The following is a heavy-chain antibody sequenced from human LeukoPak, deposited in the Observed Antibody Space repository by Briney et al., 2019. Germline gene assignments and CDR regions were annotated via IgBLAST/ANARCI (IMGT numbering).Heavy chain of an antibody. Sequence: SETLSLTCSVSGASFGTNYWSWIRQAPGKGLEWIGYIYYSGGTNENPSLKGRVTISADTSKNQFSLNLRSVTAADTAVYYCAKGHGSGTFYRGLFDSWGQGIPVTVSS. D-gene: IGHD3-10*01. CDR1: GASFGTNY. J-gene: IGHJ4*02. V-gene: IGHV4-59*01. CDR3: AKGHGSGTFYRGLFDS. CDR2: IYYSGGT.